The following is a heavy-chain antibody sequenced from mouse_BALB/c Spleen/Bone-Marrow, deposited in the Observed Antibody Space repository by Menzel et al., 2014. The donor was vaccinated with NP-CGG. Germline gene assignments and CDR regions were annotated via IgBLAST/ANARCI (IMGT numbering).Heavy chain of an antibody. CDR2: ISSGGSYT. V-gene: IGHV5-9-4*01. Sequence: EVKLQESGGGLVKPGGSLKLSCAASGFTFSSYAMSWVRQSPEKRLEWVAEISSGGSYTYYPDTVTGRFTISRDNAKNTLYLEMSSLRSEDTAMYYCAREGLRRRAAMNYWGQRTSVTVAS. D-gene: IGHD2-4*01. CDR3: AREGLRRRAAMNY. J-gene: IGHJ4*01. CDR1: GFTFSSYA.